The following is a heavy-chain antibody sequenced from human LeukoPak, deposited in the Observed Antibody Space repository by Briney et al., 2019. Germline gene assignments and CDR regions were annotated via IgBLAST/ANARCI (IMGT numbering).Heavy chain of an antibody. D-gene: IGHD3-3*01. V-gene: IGHV2-5*02. CDR2: IYWDDDK. CDR3: AQWRRNWFDP. J-gene: IGHJ5*02. Sequence: KESGPTLVKPTQTLTLTCTFSGFSLTTSGVGVGWIRQPPGKALEWLVLIYWDDDKRYSPSLKSRLIITKDTSKNQVVLTMTNMDPVDTATYYCAQWRRNWFDPWGQGTLVTVSS. CDR1: GFSLTTSGVG.